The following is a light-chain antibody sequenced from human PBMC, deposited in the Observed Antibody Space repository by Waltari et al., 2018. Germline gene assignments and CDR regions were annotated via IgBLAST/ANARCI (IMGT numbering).Light chain of an antibody. Sequence: SAQTEPATLAGSPVQSTTIPLPRTSSDIWAYNYVFWYQPHPGKAPKLIIYDVSKRPSGVSTRFSGSKSGNTASLTISGLQSEDEAAYYCTSYTSTDIPWVFGGGTNLSVL. CDR2: DVS. V-gene: IGLV2-14*03. J-gene: IGLJ3*02. CDR3: TSYTSTDIPWV. CDR1: SSDIWAYNY.